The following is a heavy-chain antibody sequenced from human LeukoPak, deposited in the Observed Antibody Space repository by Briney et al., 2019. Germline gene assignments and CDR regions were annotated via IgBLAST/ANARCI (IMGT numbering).Heavy chain of an antibody. CDR2: ICGSGGST. J-gene: IGHJ4*02. V-gene: IGHV3-23*01. CDR3: AKVGAARPSLDY. Sequence: GGSLRLSCAASGFTFSSYAMSWVRQAPGKGLEWVSAICGSGGSTYYADSVKGRFTISRDNSRNTLYLQMNSLRAEDTAVYYCAKVGAARPSLDYWGQGTLVTVSS. D-gene: IGHD6-6*01. CDR1: GFTFSSYA.